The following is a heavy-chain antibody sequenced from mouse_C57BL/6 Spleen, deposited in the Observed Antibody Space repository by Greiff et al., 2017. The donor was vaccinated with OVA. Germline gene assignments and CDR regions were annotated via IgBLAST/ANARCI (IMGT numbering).Heavy chain of an antibody. V-gene: IGHV1-19*01. J-gene: IGHJ3*01. CDR3: ASGRPFAY. CDR2: INPYNGGT. Sequence: EVQRVESGPVLVKPGASVKMSCKASGYTFTDYYMNWVKQSHGKSLEWIGVINPYNGGTSYNQKFKGKATLTVDKSSSTAYMELNSLTSEDSAVYYCASGRPFAYWGQGTLVTVSA. D-gene: IGHD4-1*01. CDR1: GYTFTDYY.